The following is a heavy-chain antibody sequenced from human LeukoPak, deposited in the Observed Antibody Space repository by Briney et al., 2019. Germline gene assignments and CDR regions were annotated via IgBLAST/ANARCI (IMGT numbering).Heavy chain of an antibody. CDR3: ARRYFDWLTSYWYFDL. J-gene: IGHJ2*01. CDR2: IYYSGST. V-gene: IGHV4-39*07. D-gene: IGHD3-9*01. Sequence: SETLSLTCTVSGGSISSSSYYWGWIRQPPGKGLEWIGSIYYSGSTYYNPSLKSRVTISVDTSKNQFSLKLSSVTAADTAVYYCARRYFDWLTSYWYFDLWGRGTLVTVSS. CDR1: GGSISSSSYY.